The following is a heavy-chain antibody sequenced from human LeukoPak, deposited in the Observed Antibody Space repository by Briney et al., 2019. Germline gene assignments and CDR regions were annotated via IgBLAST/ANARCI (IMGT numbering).Heavy chain of an antibody. D-gene: IGHD3-3*01. CDR2: IKQDGSAK. V-gene: IGHV3-7*01. CDR3: ARDQGDFWSGYPSNWFDP. CDR1: GFTFSSYW. J-gene: IGHJ5*02. Sequence: GGSLRLSCAASGFTFSSYWMSWVRQAPGKGLEWVANIKQDGSAKYYVDSVKGRFTISRDNAKNSLYLQMNSLRAEDTAVYYCARDQGDFWSGYPSNWFDPWGQGTLVTVSS.